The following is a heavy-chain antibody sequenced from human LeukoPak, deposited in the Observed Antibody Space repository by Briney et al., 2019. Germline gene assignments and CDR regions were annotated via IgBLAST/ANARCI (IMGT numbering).Heavy chain of an antibody. CDR2: ISTDGSTT. CDR3: VREYSSSSGRAFDI. V-gene: IGHV3-74*01. Sequence: ASLRLSCAASGFTFSSYWMHWVRQAPGKGLVWVSRISTDGSTTNSANSVKGRCTISRDNAKNTLYLQMNSLRAEDTAVYYCVREYSSSSGRAFDIWGQGTMVTVSP. J-gene: IGHJ3*02. D-gene: IGHD6-6*01. CDR1: GFTFSSYW.